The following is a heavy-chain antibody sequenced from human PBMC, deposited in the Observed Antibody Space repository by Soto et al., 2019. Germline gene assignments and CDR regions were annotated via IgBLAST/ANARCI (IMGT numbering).Heavy chain of an antibody. V-gene: IGHV2-26*04. CDR2: IFSNDEK. Sequence: QVTVKESGPVLVKPTETLTLTCTVYGFSLSNAGLGVSWIRQPPGKALEWLAHIFSNDEKSYSTSLKSRLPISKDTSKSQVVLIMTNMDPVDTATYYCASTYSTSWYWFDPWGQGTLVTVSS. D-gene: IGHD6-13*01. J-gene: IGHJ5*02. CDR1: GFSLSNAGLG. CDR3: ASTYSTSWYWFDP.